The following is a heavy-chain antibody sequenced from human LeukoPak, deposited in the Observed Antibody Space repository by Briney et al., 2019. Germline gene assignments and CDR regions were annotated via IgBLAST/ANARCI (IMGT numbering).Heavy chain of an antibody. Sequence: GGSLRLSCAASGFTFSSYSMNWVRQAPGKGLEWVSSISSSSSYIYYADSVRGRFTISRDNAKNSLYLQMNSLRAEDTAVYYCAREGAVDNGNNAFDVWGQGTMVTVSS. CDR3: AREGAVDNGNNAFDV. V-gene: IGHV3-21*01. CDR2: ISSSSSYI. CDR1: GFTFSSYS. D-gene: IGHD1-26*01. J-gene: IGHJ3*01.